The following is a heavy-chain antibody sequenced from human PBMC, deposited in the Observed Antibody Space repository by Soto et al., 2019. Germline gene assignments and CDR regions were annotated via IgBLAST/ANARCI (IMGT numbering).Heavy chain of an antibody. D-gene: IGHD3-16*02. Sequence: PGESLKISCKGSGYSFTSYWISWVRQMPGKGLEWMGRIDPSDSYTNYSPSFQGHVTISADKSISTAYLQWSSLKASDTAMYYCARNLRLGELSLLPHYYYGMDVWGQGTTVTVS. V-gene: IGHV5-10-1*01. CDR3: ARNLRLGELSLLPHYYYGMDV. CDR2: IDPSDSYT. CDR1: GYSFTSYW. J-gene: IGHJ6*02.